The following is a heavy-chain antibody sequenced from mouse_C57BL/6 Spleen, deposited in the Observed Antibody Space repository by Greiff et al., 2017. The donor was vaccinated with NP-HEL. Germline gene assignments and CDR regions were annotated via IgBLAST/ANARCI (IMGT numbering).Heavy chain of an antibody. CDR2: ISYDGSN. Sequence: VQLKESGPGLVKPSQSLSLTCSVTGYSITSGYYWNWIRQFPGNKLEWMGYISYDGSNNYNPSLKNRISITRDTSKNQFFLKLNSVTTEDTATYYCARGGYYGNYFAWFAYWGQGTLVTVSA. CDR3: ARGGYYGNYFAWFAY. CDR1: GYSITSGYY. V-gene: IGHV3-6*01. J-gene: IGHJ3*01. D-gene: IGHD2-1*01.